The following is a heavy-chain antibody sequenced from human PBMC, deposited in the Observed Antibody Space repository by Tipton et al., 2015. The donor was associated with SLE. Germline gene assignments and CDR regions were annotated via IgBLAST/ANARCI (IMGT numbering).Heavy chain of an antibody. CDR2: MYRSGTT. Sequence: TLSLTCTVSGDSFSNHFWSWIRQPPGKGLEWIGYMYRSGTTKYNPSLKSRVTISVDTSKSQFSLQLSSVTAADTALYYCARLISAYDCNFDYWGQGTLVTVSS. J-gene: IGHJ4*02. V-gene: IGHV4-59*11. CDR1: GDSFSNHF. CDR3: ARLISAYDCNFDY. D-gene: IGHD5-12*01.